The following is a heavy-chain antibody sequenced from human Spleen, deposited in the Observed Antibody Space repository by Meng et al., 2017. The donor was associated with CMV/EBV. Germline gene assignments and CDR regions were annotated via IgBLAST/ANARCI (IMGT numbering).Heavy chain of an antibody. Sequence: SETLSLTCAVYGGSFSGYYWSWIRQPPGKGLEWIGEINHSGSTNYNPSLKSRVTISVDTSKNQFSLKLSSVTAADTAVYYRARAYCSSTSCYFDYYGMDVWGQGTTVTVSS. CDR1: GGSFSGYY. CDR2: INHSGST. CDR3: ARAYCSSTSCYFDYYGMDV. V-gene: IGHV4-34*01. J-gene: IGHJ6*02. D-gene: IGHD2-2*01.